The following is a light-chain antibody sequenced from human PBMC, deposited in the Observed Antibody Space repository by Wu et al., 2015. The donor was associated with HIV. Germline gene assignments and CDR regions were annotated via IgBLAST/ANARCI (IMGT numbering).Light chain of an antibody. CDR2: GAS. J-gene: IGKJ3*01. V-gene: IGKV3-20*01. CDR1: QSVSSSY. CDR3: QQYGGSPFT. Sequence: EIVLTQSPGTLSLSPGERATLSCRASQSVSSSYLAWYQQKPGQAPRLLIYGASSRATGIPDRFSGSGSGTDFTLTISRLEPEDFAVYYCQQYGGSPFTFGPGTKWISN.